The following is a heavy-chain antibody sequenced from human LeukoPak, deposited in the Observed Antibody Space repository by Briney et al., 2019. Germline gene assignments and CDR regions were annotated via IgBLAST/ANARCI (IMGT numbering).Heavy chain of an antibody. Sequence: SGTLSLTCAVSGGSISSSNWWSWVRQPPGKGLEWIGEIYHSGSTNYNPSLKSRVTISVDKSKNQFSLKLSSVTAADTAVYYCATTLYRSGGSCYSEGWFDPWGQGTLVTVSS. CDR1: GGSISSSNW. V-gene: IGHV4-4*02. J-gene: IGHJ5*02. CDR2: IYHSGST. CDR3: ATTLYRSGGSCYSEGWFDP. D-gene: IGHD2-15*01.